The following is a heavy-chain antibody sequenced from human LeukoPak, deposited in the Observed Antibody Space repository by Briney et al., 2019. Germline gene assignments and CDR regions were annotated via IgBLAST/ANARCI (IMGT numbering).Heavy chain of an antibody. V-gene: IGHV4-38-2*02. J-gene: IGHJ4*02. Sequence: SETLSLTCTVSNYSISSGYYWAWIRQPPGKGLEWIGNIYHSGNTYYNPSLKSRVSLSVDTSENQFSLKLSSVTAADTAVYYCARASHDYGDYSHFDYWGQGTLVTVSS. CDR2: IYHSGNT. CDR3: ARASHDYGDYSHFDY. D-gene: IGHD4-17*01. CDR1: NYSISSGYY.